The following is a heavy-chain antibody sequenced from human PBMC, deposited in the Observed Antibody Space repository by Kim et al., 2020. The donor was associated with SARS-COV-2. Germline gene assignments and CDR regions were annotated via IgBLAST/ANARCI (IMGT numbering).Heavy chain of an antibody. D-gene: IGHD1-26*01. Sequence: GGSLRLSCVASGFNFNNYVMHWVRQAPGKGLEWVANIYFDGTNENYADSVKGRFFISRDNSKNTLFLQMNSLSADDTAVYYCARASWALSMGSCFD. J-gene: IGHJ4*03. CDR2: IYFDGTNE. V-gene: IGHV3-33*08. CDR1: GFNFNNYV. CDR3: ARASWALSMGSCFD.